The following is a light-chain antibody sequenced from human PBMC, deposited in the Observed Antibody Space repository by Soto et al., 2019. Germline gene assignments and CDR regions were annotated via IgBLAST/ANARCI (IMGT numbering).Light chain of an antibody. Sequence: EIVITQSPATPSVSPGEGATLSCRASQGIGNTLAWYQQKPGQTPRLLIYAASIRATGVPARFSGSGSGTDFTLTINSLQSEDFAVYYCQHYVDWPLTFGGGTKVESK. CDR2: AAS. J-gene: IGKJ4*01. CDR1: QGIGNT. CDR3: QHYVDWPLT. V-gene: IGKV3-15*01.